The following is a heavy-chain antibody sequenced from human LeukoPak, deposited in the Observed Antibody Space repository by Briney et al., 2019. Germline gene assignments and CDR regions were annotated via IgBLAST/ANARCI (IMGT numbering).Heavy chain of an antibody. CDR2: IYYSGST. V-gene: IGHV4-59*08. CDR1: TTSISSYY. D-gene: IGHD6-19*01. J-gene: IGHJ5*02. Sequence: SETLSLTCTDSTTSISSYYWSWIRQPPGKGLEWIGYIYYSGSTNYSPSLKSRVTISVDTSKNQFSLKLSSVTAADTAVYYCARHSSGRSWFDPWGQGTLVTVSS. CDR3: ARHSSGRSWFDP.